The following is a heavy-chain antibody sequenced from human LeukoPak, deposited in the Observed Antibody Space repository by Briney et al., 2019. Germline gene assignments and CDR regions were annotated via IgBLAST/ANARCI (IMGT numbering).Heavy chain of an antibody. CDR2: ISSSSSYI. V-gene: IGHV3-21*01. CDR3: ASAWGGYCSSTSCYPFDY. J-gene: IGHJ4*02. Sequence: PGGSLRLSCAASGFTFSSYTMNWVRQAPGKGLEWVSSISSSSSYIYCADSVKGRFTISRDNAKNSLYLQMNSLRAEDTAVYYCASAWGGYCSSTSCYPFDYWGQGNLVTVSS. CDR1: GFTFSSYT. D-gene: IGHD2-2*01.